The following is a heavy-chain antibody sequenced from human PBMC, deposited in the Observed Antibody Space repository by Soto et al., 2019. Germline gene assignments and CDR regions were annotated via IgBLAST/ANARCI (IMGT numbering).Heavy chain of an antibody. CDR2: IHYSGST. V-gene: IGHV4-59*01. J-gene: IGHJ4*02. CDR3: ARGSAAGPKSPFDY. Sequence: VQLQESGPGLVKPSETLSLTCTVSGGSISGYYWSWIRQSPGKGLEWIGYIHYSGSTNYNPSLKMRVTXXEXPXXHQRSLKLSSVTAADTAVYYCARGSAAGPKSPFDYWGQGTLVTVSS. CDR1: GGSISGYY. D-gene: IGHD6-13*01.